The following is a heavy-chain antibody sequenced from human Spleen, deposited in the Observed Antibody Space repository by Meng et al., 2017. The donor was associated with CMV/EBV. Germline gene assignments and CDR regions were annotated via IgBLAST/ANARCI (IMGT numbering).Heavy chain of an antibody. CDR1: GFTFSRYA. V-gene: IGHV3-30-3*01. Sequence: GGSLRLSCAASGFTFSRYAMHWVRQAPGKGLEWVALISFDATHISFLDSVKGRFTISRDNSKNTLFLEMDSLRAEDSAVYYCARDGDYCTNGVCYFDYWGQGTLVTVSS. CDR2: ISFDATHI. CDR3: ARDGDYCTNGVCYFDY. D-gene: IGHD2-8*01. J-gene: IGHJ4*03.